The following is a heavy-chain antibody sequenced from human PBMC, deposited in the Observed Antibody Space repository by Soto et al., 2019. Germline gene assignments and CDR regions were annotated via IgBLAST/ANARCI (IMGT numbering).Heavy chain of an antibody. Sequence: ASVKVSCKASGYTFTSYYMHRVRQAPGQGLEWMGIINPSGGSTSYAQKFQGRVTMTRDTSTSTVYMELSSLRSEDTAVYYCASPAADFWSGYSEYYYYYGMDVWGQGTTVTVSS. D-gene: IGHD3-3*01. CDR1: GYTFTSYY. CDR3: ASPAADFWSGYSEYYYYYGMDV. J-gene: IGHJ6*02. CDR2: INPSGGST. V-gene: IGHV1-46*01.